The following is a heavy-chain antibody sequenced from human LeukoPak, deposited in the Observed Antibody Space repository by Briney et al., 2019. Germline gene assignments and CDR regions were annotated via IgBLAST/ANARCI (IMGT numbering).Heavy chain of an antibody. D-gene: IGHD6-19*01. CDR3: AKFDSSGWYFDL. Sequence: GGSLRLSCAASGFIFSDYSMKWVRQAPGKGLEWVSSISSGNSHIYYGDSVKGRFTISRDNSKNTLYLQMNSLRAEDTAVYYCAKFDSSGWYFDLWGRGTLVTVSS. CDR2: ISSGNSHI. CDR1: GFIFSDYS. J-gene: IGHJ2*01. V-gene: IGHV3-21*04.